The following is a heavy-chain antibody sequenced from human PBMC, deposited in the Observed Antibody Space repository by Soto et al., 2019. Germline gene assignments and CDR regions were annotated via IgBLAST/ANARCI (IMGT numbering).Heavy chain of an antibody. J-gene: IGHJ5*02. D-gene: IGHD1-7*01. CDR1: GGTFSSYA. CDR3: ARGPAGELRRCWFDP. V-gene: IGHV1-69*01. Sequence: QVQLVQSGAEVKKPGSSVKVSCKASGGTFSSYAISWVRQAPGQGLEWMGGIIPIFGTANYAQRFQGRVTITADESTSTAYMELSSLGSEDTAVYYCARGPAGELRRCWFDPWGQGTLVTVSS. CDR2: IIPIFGTA.